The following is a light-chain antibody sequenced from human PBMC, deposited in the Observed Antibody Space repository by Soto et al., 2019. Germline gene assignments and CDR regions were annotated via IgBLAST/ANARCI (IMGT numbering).Light chain of an antibody. CDR3: SSYTSSSHAV. Sequence: QSALTQPASVSGSPGQSITISCTGTSSDVGGYNYVSWYQQHPGKAPKLMIYDVSNRPSGVSNRFSGSKSGNTASLTISGLQAEDEADYYCSSYTSSSHAVFGGGTKWTVL. J-gene: IGLJ2*01. V-gene: IGLV2-14*01. CDR2: DVS. CDR1: SSDVGGYNY.